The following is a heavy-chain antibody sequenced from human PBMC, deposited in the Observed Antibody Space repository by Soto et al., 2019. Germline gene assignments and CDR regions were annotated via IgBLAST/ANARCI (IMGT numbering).Heavy chain of an antibody. CDR2: INHSGST. J-gene: IGHJ6*02. D-gene: IGHD5-18*01. CDR1: GGSFSGYY. Sequence: PSETLSLTCAVYGGSFSGYYWSWIRQPPGKGLEWIGEINHSGSTNYNPSLKSRVTLSVDTSKNQFSLKLSSVTAADTAVYYCARHGIQVSHDVWGQGTTVTVSS. CDR3: ARHGIQVSHDV. V-gene: IGHV4-34*01.